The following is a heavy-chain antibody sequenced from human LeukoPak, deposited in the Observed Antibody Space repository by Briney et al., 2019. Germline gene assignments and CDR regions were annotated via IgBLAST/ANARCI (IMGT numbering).Heavy chain of an antibody. J-gene: IGHJ4*02. CDR1: GFTFSNYA. CDR2: ISSSGGST. D-gene: IGHD6-13*01. Sequence: GGSLRLSCAASGFTFSNYAMSWVRQAPGKGLEWVSVISSSGGSTYYADSVKGRFTISRDNSKNTLYLQMNILRAEDTAVYYCAEQLSSSSWYDYWGQGTLVTVSS. V-gene: IGHV3-23*01. CDR3: AEQLSSSSWYDY.